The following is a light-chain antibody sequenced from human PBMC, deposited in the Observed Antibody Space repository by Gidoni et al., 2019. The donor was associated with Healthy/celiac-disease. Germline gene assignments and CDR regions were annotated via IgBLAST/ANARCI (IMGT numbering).Light chain of an antibody. CDR1: QSISRY. V-gene: IGKV1-39*01. Sequence: DIQMTQSPASLSASVGDRVTITCRASQSISRYLNWYQQKPGKAPKLLIYAASSLQSGVPSRFSGSGSVTDFTLIISSLQPEDFATYYCQQSYSTLTFGGGTKVEIK. J-gene: IGKJ4*01. CDR3: QQSYSTLT. CDR2: AAS.